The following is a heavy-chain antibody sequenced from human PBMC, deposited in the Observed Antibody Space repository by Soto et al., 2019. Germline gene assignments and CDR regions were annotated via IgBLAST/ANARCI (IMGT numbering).Heavy chain of an antibody. CDR2: INAGNGNT. V-gene: IGHV1-3*05. CDR1: GYTFTSYA. D-gene: IGHD6-19*01. J-gene: IGHJ3*02. CDR3: ASPAGAVAISDDAFDI. Sequence: QVQLVQSGAEEKKPGASVKVSCKASGYTFTSYAMHWVRQAPGQRLEWMGWINAGNGNTKYSQKFQGRVTITRDTSASTAYMELSSLRSEDTAVYSCASPAGAVAISDDAFDIWGQGTMVTVSS.